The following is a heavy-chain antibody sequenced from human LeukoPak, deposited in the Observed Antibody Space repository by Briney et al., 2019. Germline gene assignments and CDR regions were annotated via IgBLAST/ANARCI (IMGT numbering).Heavy chain of an antibody. CDR1: GFTFDDYA. V-gene: IGHV3-43*02. J-gene: IGHJ4*02. Sequence: GGSLRLSCAASGFTFDDYAMHWVRQAPGKGLEWVSLISGDGGSTYYADSVKGRFTISRDNSKNSLYLQMKSLRTEDTALYHCAKDRGWYDYWGQGTLVTVSS. CDR2: ISGDGGST. D-gene: IGHD6-19*01. CDR3: AKDRGWYDY.